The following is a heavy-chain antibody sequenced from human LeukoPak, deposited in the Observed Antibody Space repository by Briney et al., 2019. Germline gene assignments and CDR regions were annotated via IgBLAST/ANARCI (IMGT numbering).Heavy chain of an antibody. D-gene: IGHD6-13*01. V-gene: IGHV1-69*05. Sequence: ASVKVSCKASGYTFTSYGISWVRQAPGQGLEWMGGIIPIFGTANYAQKFQGRVTITTDESTSTAYMELSSLRSEDTAVYYCARVAAAHFDPWGQGTLVTVSS. J-gene: IGHJ5*02. CDR2: IIPIFGTA. CDR1: GYTFTSYG. CDR3: ARVAAAHFDP.